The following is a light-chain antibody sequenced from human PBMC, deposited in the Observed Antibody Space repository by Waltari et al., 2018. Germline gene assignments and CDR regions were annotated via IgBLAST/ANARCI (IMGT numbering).Light chain of an antibody. CDR1: QSISNY. CDR2: AAS. V-gene: IGKV1-39*01. CDR3: QQSYSTPQT. Sequence: DIQMTQSPSSLSASIGDRVTITCRASQSISNYLNWYQQEPGKAPKVLIYAASSLQSGVPSRFSGSGSGTHFTLTISRLQPEDFATYPCQQSYSTPQTFGQGTKVEIK. J-gene: IGKJ1*01.